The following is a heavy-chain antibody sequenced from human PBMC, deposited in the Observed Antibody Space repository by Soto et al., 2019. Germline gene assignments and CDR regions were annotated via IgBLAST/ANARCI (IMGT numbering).Heavy chain of an antibody. D-gene: IGHD2-2*01. V-gene: IGHV3-11*01. CDR3: ARPYCSSTSCYAGDAFDI. CDR2: ISSSGSTI. Sequence: QVQLVESGGGLVKPGGSLRLSCAASGFTFSDYYMTWIRQAPGKGLEWVSYISSSGSTIYYSDSVKGRFTISMDNAKNTLYLQMNSLRAEDTAVYYCARPYCSSTSCYAGDAFDIWGQGTMVTVSS. J-gene: IGHJ3*02. CDR1: GFTFSDYY.